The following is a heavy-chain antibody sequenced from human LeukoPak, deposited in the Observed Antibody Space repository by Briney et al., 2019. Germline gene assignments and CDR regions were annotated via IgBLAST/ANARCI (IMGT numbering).Heavy chain of an antibody. CDR3: ARSAENSGSYVPNWFDP. CDR2: IYTSGST. V-gene: IGHV4-61*02. CDR1: GGSISSGSYS. Sequence: PSQTLSLTCTVSGGSISSGSYSWSWIRQPAGKGLEWIGRIYTSGSTNYNPSLKSRVTISVDTSKNQFSLKLSSVTAADTAVYYCARSAENSGSYVPNWFDPWGQGTLVTVSS. D-gene: IGHD1-26*01. J-gene: IGHJ5*02.